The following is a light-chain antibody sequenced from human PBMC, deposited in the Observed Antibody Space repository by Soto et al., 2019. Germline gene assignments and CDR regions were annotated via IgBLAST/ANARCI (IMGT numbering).Light chain of an antibody. CDR2: DAS. CDR1: QSISSR. V-gene: IGKV1-5*01. CDR3: QQYNSYSGT. J-gene: IGKJ1*01. Sequence: DIQITQTPSTLSASVEDRVSITSRASQSISSRLAWYQQKPGKAPKLLIYDASSLESGVPSRFSGSGSGTEFTLTISSLQPDDFATYYCQQYNSYSGTFGQGTKVDIK.